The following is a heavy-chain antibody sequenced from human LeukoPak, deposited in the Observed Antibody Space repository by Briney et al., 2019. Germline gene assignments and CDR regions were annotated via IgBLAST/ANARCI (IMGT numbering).Heavy chain of an antibody. D-gene: IGHD5-18*01. CDR3: AAQGYNDAFDI. CDR1: GFAFRGYG. J-gene: IGHJ3*02. V-gene: IGHV3-48*02. CDR2: ISSSGASI. Sequence: GGSLRLSCAAPGFAFRGYGVNWVRQAPGKGLEWVAYISSSGASIYYADSVRGRFTISRDNAKNSLYLQMNSLGDEDTAVYYCAAQGYNDAFDIWGQGTMVTVSS.